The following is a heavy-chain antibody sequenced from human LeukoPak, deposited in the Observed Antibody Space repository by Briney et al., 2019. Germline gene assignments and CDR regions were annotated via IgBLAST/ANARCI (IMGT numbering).Heavy chain of an antibody. CDR2: IKQDGSEK. CDR1: GFTFSSYW. D-gene: IGHD1-26*01. J-gene: IGHJ4*02. V-gene: IGHV3-7*01. CDR3: ARDGGAYSPNPPIDEWDY. Sequence: GGSLRLSCAASGFTFSSYWMSWVRQAPGKGLEWVANIKQDGSEKYYVDSVKGRFTISRDNAKNSLYLQMNSLRAGDTAVYYCARDGGAYSPNPPIDEWDYWGQGTLVTVSS.